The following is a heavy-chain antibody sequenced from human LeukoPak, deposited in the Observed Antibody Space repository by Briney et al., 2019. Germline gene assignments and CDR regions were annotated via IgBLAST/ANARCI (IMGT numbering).Heavy chain of an antibody. CDR3: ARRRGYSGSWYREGSTSGEFDY. D-gene: IGHD6-13*01. Sequence: SETLSLTCAVYGGSFSGYYWSWIRQPPGKGLEWIGEINHSGSTNYNPSLKSRVTISVDTSKNQFSLKLSSVTAADTAVYYCARRRGYSGSWYREGSTSGEFDYWGQGTLVTVSS. V-gene: IGHV4-34*01. CDR1: GGSFSGYY. CDR2: INHSGST. J-gene: IGHJ4*02.